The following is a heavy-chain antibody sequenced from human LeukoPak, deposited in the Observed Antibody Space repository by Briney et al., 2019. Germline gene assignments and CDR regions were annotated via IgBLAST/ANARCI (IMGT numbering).Heavy chain of an antibody. V-gene: IGHV3-30*02. Sequence: PGGSLRLSCAASGFTFSSYGMLWVRQAPGKGLEWVASIRYDGSNKYYADSVKGRFTISRDNSKNTLYLQMNSLRAEDTAVYYCAKDRPVYYDGSGYFDYWGQGTLVTVSS. CDR2: IRYDGSNK. J-gene: IGHJ4*02. CDR1: GFTFSSYG. CDR3: AKDRPVYYDGSGYFDY. D-gene: IGHD3-10*01.